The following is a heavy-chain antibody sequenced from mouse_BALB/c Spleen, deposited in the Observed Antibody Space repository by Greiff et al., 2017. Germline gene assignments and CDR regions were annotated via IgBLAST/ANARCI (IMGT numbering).Heavy chain of an antibody. J-gene: IGHJ4*01. Sequence: DVKLVESGPGLVKPSQSLSLTCTVTGYSITSDYAWNWIRQFPGNKLEWMGYISYSGSTSYNPSLKSRISITRDTSKNQFFLQLNSVTTEDTATYYCARRGYRYDGSMDYWGQGTSVTVSS. CDR1: GYSITSDYA. CDR3: ARRGYRYDGSMDY. V-gene: IGHV3-2*02. CDR2: ISYSGST. D-gene: IGHD2-14*01.